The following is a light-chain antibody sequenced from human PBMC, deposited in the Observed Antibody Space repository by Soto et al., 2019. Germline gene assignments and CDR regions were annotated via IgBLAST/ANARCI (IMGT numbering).Light chain of an antibody. J-gene: IGLJ1*01. Sequence: QSVLTQPASVSGSPGQSITISCTGTNSDVGSHHLVSWYQQYPGKAPKLIIFEANKRPSGVSNRFSASKSGSTASLTISGLQAEDEADYYCCSNAPGSTYVFGSGTKVTVL. CDR1: NSDVGSHHL. CDR2: EAN. V-gene: IGLV2-23*01. CDR3: CSNAPGSTYV.